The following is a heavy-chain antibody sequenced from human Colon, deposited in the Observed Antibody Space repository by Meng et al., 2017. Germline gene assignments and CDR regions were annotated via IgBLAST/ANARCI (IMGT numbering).Heavy chain of an antibody. CDR3: AIDWGDVRGGFDF. J-gene: IGHJ4*02. Sequence: QVQLQQSGPGHVQPSQTRSLTCAVSGDSVSSSSAAWNWIRQSPSRGLEWLGRTYYRSKYYNDYALSVKSRITINPDTSKNQFSLQLNSVTPEDTAIYYCAIDWGDVRGGFDFWGQGTLVTVSS. CDR2: TYYRSKYYN. V-gene: IGHV6-1*01. D-gene: IGHD3-10*02. CDR1: GDSVSSSSAA.